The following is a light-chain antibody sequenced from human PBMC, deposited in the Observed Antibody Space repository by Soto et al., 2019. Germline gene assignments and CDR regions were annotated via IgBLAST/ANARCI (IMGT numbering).Light chain of an antibody. CDR3: QQRSNWPWT. Sequence: EIVLTQSPATLSLSPGERATLSCRASHGVSSYLAWYQQKPGQAPRLFMYDTSTRATGIPARFSGSGSGTDFTLTISSLEPEDFAVYYCQQRSNWPWTFGGGTKVEIK. V-gene: IGKV3-11*01. CDR2: DTS. CDR1: HGVSSY. J-gene: IGKJ4*01.